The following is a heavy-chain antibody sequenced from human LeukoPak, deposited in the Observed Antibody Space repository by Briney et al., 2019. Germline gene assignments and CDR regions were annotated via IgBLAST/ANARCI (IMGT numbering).Heavy chain of an antibody. CDR3: ARGGPSLDY. J-gene: IGHJ4*02. V-gene: IGHV4-39*07. Sequence: PSETLSLTCTVSGGSISSSDFYWGWIRQPPGKGPEWIGSFYYSGTTYYNPSLKSRVTISVDTSKNQFSLKLTSETAADTAVYYCARGGPSLDYWGQGTLVTVSS. CDR1: GGSISSSDFY. CDR2: FYYSGTT.